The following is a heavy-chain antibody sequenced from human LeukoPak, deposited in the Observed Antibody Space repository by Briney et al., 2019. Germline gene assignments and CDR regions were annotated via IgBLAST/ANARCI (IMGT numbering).Heavy chain of an antibody. D-gene: IGHD3-10*01. Sequence: GGSLRLSCAASGFTFSSYEMNWVRRAPGKGLEWVSYISSSGSTIYYADSVKGRFTISRDNAKNSLYLQMNSLRAEDTAVYYCARESSQGPDYFDYWGQGTLVTVSS. J-gene: IGHJ4*02. CDR3: ARESSQGPDYFDY. V-gene: IGHV3-48*03. CDR1: GFTFSSYE. CDR2: ISSSGSTI.